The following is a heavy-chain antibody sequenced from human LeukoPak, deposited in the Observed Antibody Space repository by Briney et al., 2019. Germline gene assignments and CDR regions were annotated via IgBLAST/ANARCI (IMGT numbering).Heavy chain of an antibody. V-gene: IGHV3-21*01. CDR1: GFTFSSYA. CDR2: ISSASTYI. Sequence: GGSLRLSCAASGFTFSSYAMSWVRQAPGTGLEWVSSISSASTYISYADSVKGRFTISRDNAKNSLYLQMNNLRAEDTAVYYCARNEGYCSSTSCDAYYFYMDVWGKGTTVTVSS. J-gene: IGHJ6*03. D-gene: IGHD2-2*01. CDR3: ARNEGYCSSTSCDAYYFYMDV.